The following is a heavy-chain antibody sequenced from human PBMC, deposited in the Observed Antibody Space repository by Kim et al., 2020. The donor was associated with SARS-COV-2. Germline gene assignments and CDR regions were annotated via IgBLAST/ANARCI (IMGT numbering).Heavy chain of an antibody. J-gene: IGHJ6*02. Sequence: GGSLRLSCAASGFTFSSYSMNWVRQAPGKGLEWVSSISSSSSYIYYADSVKGRFTISRDNAKNSLYMQMNSLRAEDTAVYYCAREGGYCSSTSCEGLGYYYYGVDVWGQGTTVTVSS. D-gene: IGHD2-2*01. CDR1: GFTFSSYS. CDR2: ISSSSSYI. V-gene: IGHV3-21*01. CDR3: AREGGYCSSTSCEGLGYYYYGVDV.